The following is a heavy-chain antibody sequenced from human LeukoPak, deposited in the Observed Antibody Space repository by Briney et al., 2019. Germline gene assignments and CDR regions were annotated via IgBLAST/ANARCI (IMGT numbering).Heavy chain of an antibody. J-gene: IGHJ6*02. CDR1: GFTFSDYY. V-gene: IGHV3-11*01. Sequence: GGSLRLSCAASGFTFSDYYMSWIRQAPGKGLEWVSYISSSGSTIYYADSVKGRFTISGDNAKNSLYLQMNSLRAEDTAVYYCARLCSSASYYYYYYGMDVWGQGTTVTVSS. CDR2: ISSSGSTI. CDR3: ARLCSSASYYYYYYGMDV. D-gene: IGHD2-2*01.